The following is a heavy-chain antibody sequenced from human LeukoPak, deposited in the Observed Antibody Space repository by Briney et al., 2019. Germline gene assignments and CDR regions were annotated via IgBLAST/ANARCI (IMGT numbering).Heavy chain of an antibody. Sequence: PRASVKVSCKASGYTFTSYDINWVRQATGQGLEWMGWMNPNSGNTGYAQKFQGRVTMTRNTSISTAYMELSSLRSEDTAVYYCARVRGYCSSTSCYGSSSWYPVSSRGVLPYYFDYWGQGTLVTVSS. CDR2: MNPNSGNT. V-gene: IGHV1-8*01. D-gene: IGHD2-2*01. CDR3: ARVRGYCSSTSCYGSSSWYPVSSRGVLPYYFDY. J-gene: IGHJ4*02. CDR1: GYTFTSYD.